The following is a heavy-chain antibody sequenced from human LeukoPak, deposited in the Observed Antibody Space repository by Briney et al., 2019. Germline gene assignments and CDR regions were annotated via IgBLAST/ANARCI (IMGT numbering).Heavy chain of an antibody. J-gene: IGHJ4*02. CDR2: ISSSSSYI. CDR3: ARDNLVTSLGNFDY. Sequence: GGSLRLSCAASGFTFSSYIMNWVRQAPGKGLEWVSSISSSSSYIYYADAVKGRFTISRDNAKNSLYLQMNSLRAEDTAVYYCARDNLVTSLGNFDYWGQGTLVTVSS. CDR1: GFTFSSYI. V-gene: IGHV3-21*01. D-gene: IGHD2-21*02.